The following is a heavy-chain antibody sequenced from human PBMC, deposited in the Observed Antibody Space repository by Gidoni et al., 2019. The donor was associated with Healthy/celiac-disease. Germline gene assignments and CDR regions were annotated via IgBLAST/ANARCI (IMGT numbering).Heavy chain of an antibody. CDR3: ARDRVTTSYYYYMDV. J-gene: IGHJ6*03. CDR2: IWYDGSNK. CDR1: GFTFSRYG. Sequence: QVQLVESGGGVVQPGRSLRLSCAASGFTFSRYGMHWVRQAPGKGLEWGAVIWYDGSNKYYADSVKGRFTISRDNSKNTLYLQMNSLRAEDTAVYYCARDRVTTSYYYYMDVWGKGTTVTVSS. V-gene: IGHV3-33*01. D-gene: IGHD4-4*01.